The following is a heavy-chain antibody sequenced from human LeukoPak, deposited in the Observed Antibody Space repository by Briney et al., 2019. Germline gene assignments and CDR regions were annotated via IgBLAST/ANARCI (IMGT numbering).Heavy chain of an antibody. D-gene: IGHD2/OR15-2a*01. CDR2: INPSGGST. CDR3: ARGQGERTYFGYYYGMDV. CDR1: GYTFTSYY. J-gene: IGHJ6*02. Sequence: ASVKVSCKASGYTFTSYYMHWVRQAPGQGLEWMGIINPSGGSTSYAQKFQGRVTMTRDTSTSTVYMELSSLRSEDTAVYYCARGQGERTYFGYYYGMDVWGQGTTVTVSS. V-gene: IGHV1-46*01.